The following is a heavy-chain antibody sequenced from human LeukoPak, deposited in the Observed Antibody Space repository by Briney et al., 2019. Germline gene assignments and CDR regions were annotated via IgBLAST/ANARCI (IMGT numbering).Heavy chain of an antibody. Sequence: PSETLSLTCTVSGGSISSYYWSWIRQPPGKGLEWIGYIYYGGSTNYNPSLKSRVTISVDTSKNQFSLKLSSVTAADTAVYYCATLIAAAGPLTVWGQGTLVTVSS. V-gene: IGHV4-59*08. CDR3: ATLIAAAGPLTV. D-gene: IGHD6-13*01. CDR2: IYYGGST. CDR1: GGSISSYY. J-gene: IGHJ4*02.